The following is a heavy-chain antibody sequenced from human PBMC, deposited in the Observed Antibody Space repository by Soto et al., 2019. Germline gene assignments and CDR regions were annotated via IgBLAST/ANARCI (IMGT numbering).Heavy chain of an antibody. CDR3: ARCQYYYDSSHFQH. D-gene: IGHD3-22*01. CDR1: GGSFSGYY. J-gene: IGHJ1*01. Sequence: SETLSLTCAVYGGSFSGYYWSGIRQPPGKGLEWIGEINHSGSTNYNPSLKSRVTISVDTSKNQFSLKLSSVTAADTAVYYCARCQYYYDSSHFQHWGQGTLVTVSS. V-gene: IGHV4-34*01. CDR2: INHSGST.